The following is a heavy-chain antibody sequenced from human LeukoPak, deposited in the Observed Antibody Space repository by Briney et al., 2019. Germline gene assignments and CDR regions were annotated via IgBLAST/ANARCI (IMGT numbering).Heavy chain of an antibody. CDR3: ARGRGIVVVPAEYYYYMDV. CDR1: DGSISSGSYY. V-gene: IGHV4-61*02. CDR2: IYTSGST. J-gene: IGHJ6*03. D-gene: IGHD2-2*01. Sequence: SETLSLTCTVSDGSISSGSYYWSWIRQPAGKGLEWIGRIYTSGSTNYNPSLKSRVTISVDTSKNQFSLKLSSVTAADTAVYYCARGRGIVVVPAEYYYYMDVWGKGTTVTVSS.